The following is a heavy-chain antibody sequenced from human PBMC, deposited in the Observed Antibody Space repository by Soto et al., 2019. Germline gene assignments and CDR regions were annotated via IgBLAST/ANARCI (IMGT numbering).Heavy chain of an antibody. V-gene: IGHV3-7*01. D-gene: IGHD4-17*01. Sequence: EVQLVESGGGLVQPGGSLRLSCAASGFTFSSYWMSWVRQAPGKGREWVANIKQDGSEKYYVDSVKGRFTISRDNAKNSLYLQMDSLRAEDTAVYYCARAGPTVVTPIDYWGQGTLVTVSS. CDR1: GFTFSSYW. CDR3: ARAGPTVVTPIDY. CDR2: IKQDGSEK. J-gene: IGHJ4*02.